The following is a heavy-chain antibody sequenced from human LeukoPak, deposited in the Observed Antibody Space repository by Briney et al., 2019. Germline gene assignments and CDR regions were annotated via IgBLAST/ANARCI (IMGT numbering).Heavy chain of an antibody. CDR3: ARSHSISLRAPFAY. Sequence: GASVKVSCKASGYTFTNYGIIWVRQAPGQGLEWMGWISPYNGKTTFPQNVQGRVTLTTETSTNTAYMQLWSLTSADTAVYFCARSHSISLRAPFAYWGQGTLVTVSS. CDR2: ISPYNGKT. CDR1: GYTFTNYG. V-gene: IGHV1-18*01. D-gene: IGHD4-11*01. J-gene: IGHJ4*02.